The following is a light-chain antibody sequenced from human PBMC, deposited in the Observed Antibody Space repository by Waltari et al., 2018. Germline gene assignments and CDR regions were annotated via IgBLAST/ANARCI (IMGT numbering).Light chain of an antibody. CDR2: GVS. CDR1: SNDVGAYNY. Sequence: QSALTQPASVSGSPGQSITISCTGTSNDVGAYNYVSWYQQHPGKAPKLMIYGVSNRPSGVSSRFSGSKSGNTASLTISGLQAEDEADYYCNSYTSTSTRVVFGGGTKLTVL. J-gene: IGLJ3*02. V-gene: IGLV2-14*01. CDR3: NSYTSTSTRVV.